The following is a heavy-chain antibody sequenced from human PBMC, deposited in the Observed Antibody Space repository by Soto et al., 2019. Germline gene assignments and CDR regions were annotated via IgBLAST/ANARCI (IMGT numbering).Heavy chain of an antibody. CDR1: VYSFTSYW. D-gene: IGHD3-10*01. V-gene: IGHV5-51*01. J-gene: IGHJ6*02. CDR3: ARLWYYGSGIQVISYYYYGMDV. Sequence: GESLKISCKGSVYSFTSYWIGWVRQIPVNVLEWMGIIYPGDSDTRYSPSFQGQVTISADKSISTAYLQWSSLKASDTAMYYCARLWYYGSGIQVISYYYYGMDVWGQGTTGTVYS. CDR2: IYPGDSDT.